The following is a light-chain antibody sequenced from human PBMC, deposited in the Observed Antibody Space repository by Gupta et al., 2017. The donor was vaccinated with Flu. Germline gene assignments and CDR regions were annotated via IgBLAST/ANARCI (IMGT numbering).Light chain of an antibody. CDR3: SADASSNILV. CDR2: EVS. CDR1: SSDVGAYNY. J-gene: IGLJ3*02. Sequence: SALTQPPSASGSPGQSVTISCTGTSSDVGAYNYVSWYQHHPGKAPKVMIHEVSKRPAGVPDRFSASKSGTTASLTISGHQAEEEADYYCSADASSNILVFGGGTKLTVL. V-gene: IGLV2-8*01.